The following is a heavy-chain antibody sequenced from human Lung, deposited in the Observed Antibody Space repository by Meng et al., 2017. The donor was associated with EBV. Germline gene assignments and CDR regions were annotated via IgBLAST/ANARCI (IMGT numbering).Heavy chain of an antibody. J-gene: IGHJ4*02. Sequence: QGQLQRPGPGLVKPSGTLSLLSTVSRGSVTSGGYYWSWVRQPPGKELEWIGYIYYDGSTTYNPSLKSRLTMSIHTSENQFSLRLSSVTAADTAVYYCARGRSSGWDYYFDYWGQGSLVTVSS. D-gene: IGHD6-19*01. CDR2: IYYDGST. CDR1: RGSVTSGGYY. V-gene: IGHV4-61*08. CDR3: ARGRSSGWDYYFDY.